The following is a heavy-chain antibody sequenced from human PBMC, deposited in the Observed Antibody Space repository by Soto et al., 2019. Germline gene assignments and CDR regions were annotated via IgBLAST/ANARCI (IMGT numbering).Heavy chain of an antibody. J-gene: IGHJ4*02. CDR1: GFTFSSHS. Sequence: QVQLVESGGGVVQPGRSLRLSCAASGFTFSSHSIQWVRQAPGKGLEWVAVISYDGSMKYYAYSVKGRFTTSRDNSKNTAYLRMHSRRAEDTAVFYWASEWSTSGERGYWGQGSMVIVSS. CDR3: ASEWSTSGERGY. V-gene: IGHV3-30-3*01. D-gene: IGHD1-1*01. CDR2: ISYDGSMK.